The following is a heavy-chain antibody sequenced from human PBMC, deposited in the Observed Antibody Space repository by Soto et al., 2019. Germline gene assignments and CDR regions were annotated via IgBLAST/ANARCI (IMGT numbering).Heavy chain of an antibody. Sequence: PGGSLRLSCAASGFTFSSYGMHWVRQAPGKGLEWVAVISYDGSNKYYADSVKGRFTISRDNSKNTLYLQMNSLRAEDTAVYYCAKPRRLRYFDWLLGYWGQGTLVTVSS. D-gene: IGHD3-9*01. J-gene: IGHJ4*02. CDR1: GFTFSSYG. V-gene: IGHV3-30*18. CDR3: AKPRRLRYFDWLLGY. CDR2: ISYDGSNK.